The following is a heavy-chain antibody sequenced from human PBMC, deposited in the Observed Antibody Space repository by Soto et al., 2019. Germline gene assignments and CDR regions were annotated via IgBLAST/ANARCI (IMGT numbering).Heavy chain of an antibody. D-gene: IGHD6-19*01. Sequence: SVKVSCKASGGTFSSYAISWVRQAPGQGLEWMGGIIPIFGTANYAQKFQGRVTITADESTSTAYMELSSLRSEDTAVYYCARDIGNSSGSWVFDYWGQGTLVTVSS. V-gene: IGHV1-69*13. J-gene: IGHJ4*02. CDR2: IIPIFGTA. CDR1: GGTFSSYA. CDR3: ARDIGNSSGSWVFDY.